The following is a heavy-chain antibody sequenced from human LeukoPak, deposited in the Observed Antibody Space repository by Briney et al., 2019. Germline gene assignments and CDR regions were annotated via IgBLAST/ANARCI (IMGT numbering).Heavy chain of an antibody. CDR1: GDSVSSNTAT. V-gene: IGHV6-1*01. CDR3: ASNRGSGWYDFDS. Sequence: SQTLSLTCASSGDSVSSNTATWNWIRQSPSRGLEWLGRTYYRSKWHNDYAVSVKSRITINPDTSKNQFSLQLNSVTPEDTAVYYCASNRGSGWYDFDSWGQGTLVTVSS. CDR2: TYYRSKWHN. D-gene: IGHD6-19*01. J-gene: IGHJ4*02.